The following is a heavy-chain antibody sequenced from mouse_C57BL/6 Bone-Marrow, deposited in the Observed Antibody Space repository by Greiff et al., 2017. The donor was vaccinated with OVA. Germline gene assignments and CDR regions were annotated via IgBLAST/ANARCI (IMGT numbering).Heavy chain of an antibody. CDR2: ISSGGSYF. J-gene: IGHJ2*01. Sequence: DVMLVESGGDLVKPGGSLKLSCAALGFTFSSYGMSWVRQTPDLRLVWVATISSGGSYFYYSDSVSGRFTISKDNAKNTLYLKMSRLKSEDTDMCYCARRGGVPFDNWGQGTTLTVSS. D-gene: IGHD1-1*02. V-gene: IGHV5-6*02. CDR1: GFTFSSYG. CDR3: ARRGGVPFDN.